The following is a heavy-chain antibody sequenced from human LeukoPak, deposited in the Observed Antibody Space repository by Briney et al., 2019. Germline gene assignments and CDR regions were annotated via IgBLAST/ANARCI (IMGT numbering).Heavy chain of an antibody. CDR1: GGTFSSYA. D-gene: IGHD6-13*01. V-gene: IGHV1-69*04. CDR3: ARELAAGTFSVDY. CDR2: IIPILGIA. Sequence: GASVKVSCKASGGTFSSYAISWVRQAPGQGLEWMGRIIPILGIANYAQKFQGRVTITADKSTSTAYMELSSLRSEDTAVYYCARELAAGTFSVDYWGQGTLVTVSS. J-gene: IGHJ4*02.